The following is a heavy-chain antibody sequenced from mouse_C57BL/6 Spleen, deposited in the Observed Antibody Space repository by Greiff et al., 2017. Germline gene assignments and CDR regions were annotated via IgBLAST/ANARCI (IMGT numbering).Heavy chain of an antibody. Sequence: EVKLVESEGGLVQPGSSMKLSCTASGFTFSDYYMAWVRQVPEKGLEWVANINYDGSSTYYLDSLKSRFIISRDNAKNILYLQMSSLKSEDTATYYCARGYYGSSYEWYFDVWGTGTTVTVSS. CDR2: INYDGSST. J-gene: IGHJ1*03. CDR1: GFTFSDYY. V-gene: IGHV5-16*01. D-gene: IGHD1-1*01. CDR3: ARGYYGSSYEWYFDV.